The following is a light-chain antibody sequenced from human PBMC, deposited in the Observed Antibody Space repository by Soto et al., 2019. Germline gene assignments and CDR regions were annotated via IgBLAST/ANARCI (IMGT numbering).Light chain of an antibody. CDR3: QQFNSYPLT. V-gene: IGKV1-13*02. Sequence: AIQLTQSPSSLSASVGDRVTITCRASQGISSALAWYQQKPGKAPELLIYHASSLQSGVPSRFSGSGSGTDFTLTISSLLPEDFAAYYCQQFNSYPLTFGGGTKVEIK. CDR2: HAS. CDR1: QGISSA. J-gene: IGKJ4*01.